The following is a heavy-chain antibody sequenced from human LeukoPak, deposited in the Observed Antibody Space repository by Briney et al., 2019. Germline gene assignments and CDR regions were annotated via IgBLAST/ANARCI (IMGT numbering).Heavy chain of an antibody. CDR2: IYYSGST. CDR3: ARDFDITMIVERYFDY. Sequence: SETLSLTCTVSGGSISSSSYYWGWIRQPPGKGLEWIGSIYYSGSTYYNPSLKSRVTISVDTSKNQFSLKLSSVTAADTAVYYCARDFDITMIVERYFDYWGQGTLVTVSS. CDR1: GGSISSSSYY. J-gene: IGHJ4*02. D-gene: IGHD3-22*01. V-gene: IGHV4-39*07.